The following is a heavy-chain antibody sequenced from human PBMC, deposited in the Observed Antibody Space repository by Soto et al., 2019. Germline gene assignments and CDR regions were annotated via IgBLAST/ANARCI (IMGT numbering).Heavy chain of an antibody. D-gene: IGHD6-13*01. CDR3: ARVGPPYPPFIAAAGSEYYFDY. J-gene: IGHJ4*02. CDR1: GGSISSSNW. Sequence: SETLSLTCAVSGGSISSSNWWSWVRQPPGKGLEWIGEIYHSGSTNYNPSLKSRVTISVDKSKNQFSLKLSSVTAADTAVYYCARVGPPYPPFIAAAGSEYYFDYWGQGTLVTVSS. V-gene: IGHV4-4*02. CDR2: IYHSGST.